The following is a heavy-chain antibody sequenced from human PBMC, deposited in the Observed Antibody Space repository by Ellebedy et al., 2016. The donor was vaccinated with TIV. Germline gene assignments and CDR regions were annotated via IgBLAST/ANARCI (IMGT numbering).Heavy chain of an antibody. V-gene: IGHV1-46*04. J-gene: IGHJ4*02. CDR1: GYTFSNYF. D-gene: IGHD1-20*01. CDR3: ARVINWNPFDY. Sequence: AASVKVSCKASGYTFSNYFVHWVRQAPGQGLEWMGIINPSSGSTTYAQKLQGRLTMTRDTSTSTVYMELSSLRSEDTAVYYCARVINWNPFDYWGQGTLVTVSS. CDR2: INPSSGST.